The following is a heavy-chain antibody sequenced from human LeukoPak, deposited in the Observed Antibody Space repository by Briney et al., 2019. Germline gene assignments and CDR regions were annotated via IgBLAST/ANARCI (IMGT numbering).Heavy chain of an antibody. J-gene: IGHJ4*02. CDR2: IRYDGSNK. CDR1: GFTFSSYG. CDR3: VKVRGWESSGYYSAFDY. Sequence: GGSLRLSCAASGFTFSSYGMHWVRQAPGKGLEWVAFIRYDGSNKYYADSVKGRFTISRDNSKNTLYLQMNSLRAEDTAVYYCVKVRGWESSGYYSAFDYWGQGTLVTVSS. D-gene: IGHD3-22*01. V-gene: IGHV3-30*02.